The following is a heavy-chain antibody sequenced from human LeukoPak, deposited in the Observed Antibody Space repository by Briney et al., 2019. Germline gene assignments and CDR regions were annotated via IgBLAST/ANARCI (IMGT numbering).Heavy chain of an antibody. CDR3: ASSILVVPAAMYYYYGMDV. V-gene: IGHV4-38-2*02. Sequence: PSDTVSLTCTVPGYSISSGYYWGWIRQPPGKGLEWIGSIYHSGSTYYNPYLKRPVTVSVDTSKNQFSLKLSSVPAADTAVYYCASSILVVPAAMYYYYGMDVWGQGTTVTVSS. D-gene: IGHD2-2*01. CDR2: IYHSGST. J-gene: IGHJ6*02. CDR1: GYSISSGYY.